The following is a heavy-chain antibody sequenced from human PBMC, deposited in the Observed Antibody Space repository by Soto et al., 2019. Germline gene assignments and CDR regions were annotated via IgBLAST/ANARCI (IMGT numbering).Heavy chain of an antibody. V-gene: IGHV3-23*01. CDR1: GFTFNTFA. D-gene: IGHD3-16*01. J-gene: IGHJ5*02. CDR3: AKEPIHLGDLNWFDP. Sequence: PGGSLRLSCAASGFTFNTFAMTWVRQPPGKGLEWVSAISHTGYTYYIDSVRGRFTISRDNSKNMLYLQMNSLRADDTAVYYCAKEPIHLGDLNWFDPWGQGTLVTVSS. CDR2: ISHTGYT.